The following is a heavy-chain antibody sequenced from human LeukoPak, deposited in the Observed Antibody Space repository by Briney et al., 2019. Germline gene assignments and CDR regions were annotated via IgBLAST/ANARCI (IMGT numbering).Heavy chain of an antibody. V-gene: IGHV3-7*01. Sequence: GGSLRLSCAASGFTLSSYWMSWVRQAPGKGLEWVANIKQDGSEKYYVDSVKGRFTISRDNAKNSLYLQMNSLRAEDTAVYYCARGDIVVVPAAMFGWGQGTLVTVSS. J-gene: IGHJ4*02. CDR3: ARGDIVVVPAAMFG. CDR1: GFTLSSYW. D-gene: IGHD2-2*01. CDR2: IKQDGSEK.